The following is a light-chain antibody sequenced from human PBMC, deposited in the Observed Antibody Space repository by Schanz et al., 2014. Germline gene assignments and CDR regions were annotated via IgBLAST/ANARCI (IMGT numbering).Light chain of an antibody. CDR1: QSVSSN. CDR2: GTA. CDR3: QRYGGSPMYA. J-gene: IGKJ2*01. Sequence: EIVMTQSPATLSVSPGERATLSCRASQSVSSNLAWYQQKPGQAPRLLIFGTASRATGIPDRFRGSGSGTDFTLSISRLEPEDFAVYYCQRYGGSPMYAFGQGTKLEIK. V-gene: IGKV3-20*01.